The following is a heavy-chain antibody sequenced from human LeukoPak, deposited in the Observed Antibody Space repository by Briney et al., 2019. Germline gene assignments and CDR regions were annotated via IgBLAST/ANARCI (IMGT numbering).Heavy chain of an antibody. Sequence: PGGSLSLSCAPPGFTFSTYAMSWVRQAPGKGLEWVSAISASGSRTYYAGSVKGRFTVSRDNSKDTLYLQMNSLRAEDTAVYYCAKEVWPGNTGWHLFDSWGQGTLVTVSS. CDR3: AKEVWPGNTGWHLFDS. J-gene: IGHJ4*02. V-gene: IGHV3-23*01. CDR2: ISASGSRT. D-gene: IGHD6-19*01. CDR1: GFTFSTYA.